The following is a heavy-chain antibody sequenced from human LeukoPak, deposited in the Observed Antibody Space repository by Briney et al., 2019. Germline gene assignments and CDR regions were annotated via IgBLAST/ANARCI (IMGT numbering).Heavy chain of an antibody. CDR3: ARRPINYRAFDF. Sequence: PSETLSLTCIVSGGSISSSSYYWGWIRQPPGKGLEWIGSIYYSGSTYYNPSLKSRVTISVDTSNNQFSLKVRSVTAADTAVYYCARRPINYRAFDFWGQGTQVTVSS. V-gene: IGHV4-39*01. CDR1: GGSISSSSYY. D-gene: IGHD5-12*01. J-gene: IGHJ4*02. CDR2: IYYSGST.